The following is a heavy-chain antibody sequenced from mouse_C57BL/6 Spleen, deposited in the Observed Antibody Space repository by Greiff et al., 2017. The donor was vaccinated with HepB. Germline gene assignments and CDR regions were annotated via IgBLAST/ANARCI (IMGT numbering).Heavy chain of an antibody. D-gene: IGHD1-1*01. V-gene: IGHV14-2*01. CDR2: IDPEDGDT. CDR3: ARGERYYGSSPWFAY. CDR1: GFNIKDYY. J-gene: IGHJ3*01. Sequence: EVQRVESGAELVKPGASVKLSCTASGFNIKDYYMHWVKQRTEQGLEWIGRIDPEDGDTKYAPKFQGKATITAATSSNTAYLQLSSLTSEDTAVYYCARGERYYGSSPWFAYWGQGTLVTVSA.